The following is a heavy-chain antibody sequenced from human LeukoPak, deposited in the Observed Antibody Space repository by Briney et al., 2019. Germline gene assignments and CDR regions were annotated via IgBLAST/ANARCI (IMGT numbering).Heavy chain of an antibody. Sequence: SETLSLTCIVSGYSINSGYYWGWIRQPPGKGLEWIGSIYHSGSTYYNPSLKSRVTISVDTSKNQSSLKLTSVTAADTAVYYCARGEAYCGGDCYSWFDPWGQGTLVTVSS. V-gene: IGHV4-38-2*02. J-gene: IGHJ5*02. D-gene: IGHD2-21*02. CDR1: GYSINSGYY. CDR3: ARGEAYCGGDCYSWFDP. CDR2: IYHSGST.